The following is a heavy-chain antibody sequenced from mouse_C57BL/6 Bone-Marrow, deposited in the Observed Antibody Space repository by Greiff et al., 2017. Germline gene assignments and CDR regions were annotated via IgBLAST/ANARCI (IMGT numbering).Heavy chain of an antibody. CDR3: ARGIEGITTVPYFDY. D-gene: IGHD1-1*01. Sequence: QVQLQQSGAELVKPGASVKISCTASGYAFSSYWMNWVKQRTGKGLEWIGQIYPGDGDTNYNGKFKGKATLTAAKSSSTAYMQLSSLTSEDSAVYFCARGIEGITTVPYFDYWGQGTTLTVSS. V-gene: IGHV1-80*01. CDR2: IYPGDGDT. J-gene: IGHJ2*01. CDR1: GYAFSSYW.